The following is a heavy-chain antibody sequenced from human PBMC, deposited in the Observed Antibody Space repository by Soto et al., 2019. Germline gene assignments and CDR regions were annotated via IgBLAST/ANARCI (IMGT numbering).Heavy chain of an antibody. CDR2: IYYSGST. CDR3: ARTALLGWFGATNWFDP. Sequence: TETLSLTCTVSGGSISSSSYYWGWIRQPPGKGLEWIGSIYYSGSTYYNPSLKSRVTISVDTSKNQFSLKLSSVTAADTAVYYCARTALLGWFGATNWFDPWGQGTLVTVSS. J-gene: IGHJ5*02. V-gene: IGHV4-39*01. CDR1: GGSISSSSYY. D-gene: IGHD3-10*01.